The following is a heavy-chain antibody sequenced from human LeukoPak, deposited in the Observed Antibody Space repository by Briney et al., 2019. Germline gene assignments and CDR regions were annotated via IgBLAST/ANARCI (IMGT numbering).Heavy chain of an antibody. J-gene: IGHJ4*02. CDR2: VHLDGTT. Sequence: SGTLSLTCGVSGGSVASTNWWTWVRQPPGKGLEWIGEVHLDGTTNYNPSLKSRLTMSVDLSENHISLTLTSVTAADTAVYYCAREGGLYRPLDYSGQGTLVTVSS. CDR1: GGSVASTNW. V-gene: IGHV4-4*02. CDR3: AREGGLYRPLDY.